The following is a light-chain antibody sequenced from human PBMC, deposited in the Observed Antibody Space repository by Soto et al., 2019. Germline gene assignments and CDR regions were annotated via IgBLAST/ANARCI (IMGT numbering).Light chain of an antibody. CDR3: AARDDTLNGWV. CDR2: GND. V-gene: IGLV1-44*01. J-gene: IGLJ3*02. CDR1: SSTIGSNF. Sequence: QSVLTQPPSASGTPGQGVTISCSGSSSTIGSNFVVWYQQLPGTAPKLLIYGNDRRPSGVPDRFSGSKSGTSASLAITGLQSEDEADYYCAARDDTLNGWVFGGGTKLTVL.